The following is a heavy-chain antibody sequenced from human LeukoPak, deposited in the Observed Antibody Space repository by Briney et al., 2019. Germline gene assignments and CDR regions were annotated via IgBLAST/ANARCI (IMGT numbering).Heavy chain of an antibody. CDR3: ARDRCSSTSCYLLAPLGNSPDAFDI. D-gene: IGHD2-2*01. V-gene: IGHV1-46*01. J-gene: IGHJ3*02. CDR1: GYTFTSYY. CDR2: INPSGGST. Sequence: GASVKVSCKASGYTFTSYYMHWVRQAPGQGLEWMGIINPSGGSTSYAQKFQGRVTMTRDTSTSTVYMELSSLRSDDTAVYYCARDRCSSTSCYLLAPLGNSPDAFDIWGQGTMVTVFS.